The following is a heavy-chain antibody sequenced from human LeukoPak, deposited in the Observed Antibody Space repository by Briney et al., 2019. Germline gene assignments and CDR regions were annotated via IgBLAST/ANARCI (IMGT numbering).Heavy chain of an antibody. V-gene: IGHV5-51*04. Sequence: GESLKISCKGSGYSFTNYWLGWVRQMPGEGLEWMGTFYPGDSNPRYNSSFQGQLTILADKPTSTANLQRSSLKASHTAMYHCARSGGNYDSIWGQGTMLTVSS. CDR2: FYPGDSNP. D-gene: IGHD3-3*01. J-gene: IGHJ3*02. CDR1: GYSFTNYW. CDR3: ARSGGNYDSI.